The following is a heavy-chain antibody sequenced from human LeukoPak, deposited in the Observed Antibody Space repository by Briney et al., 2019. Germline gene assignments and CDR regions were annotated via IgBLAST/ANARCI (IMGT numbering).Heavy chain of an antibody. CDR3: ARWAESPVTYGMDV. J-gene: IGHJ6*02. CDR2: INPNSGGT. Sequence: ASVKVSCKPSGYTFTGYYMHWGRQAPGPGVEWMVWINPNSGGTNYAPTFQGRVTMTRDTSISTAYMGLSRLRSDDTAVYYCARWAESPVTYGMDVWSQGTTVTVSS. CDR1: GYTFTGYY. V-gene: IGHV1-2*02.